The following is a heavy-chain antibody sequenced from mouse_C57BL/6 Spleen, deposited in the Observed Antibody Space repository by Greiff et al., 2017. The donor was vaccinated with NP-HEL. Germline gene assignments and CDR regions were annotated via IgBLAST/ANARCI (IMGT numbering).Heavy chain of an antibody. Sequence: VKLKQPGAELVKPGASVKLSCKASGYTFTSYWMQWVKQRPGQGLEWIGEIDPSDSHTNYNQKFKGKATLTVDTSSSTAYMQLSSLTSEDSAVYYCARRDYDYDGGYWYFDVWGTGTTVTVSS. D-gene: IGHD2-4*01. J-gene: IGHJ1*03. V-gene: IGHV1-50*01. CDR3: ARRDYDYDGGYWYFDV. CDR2: IDPSDSHT. CDR1: GYTFTSYW.